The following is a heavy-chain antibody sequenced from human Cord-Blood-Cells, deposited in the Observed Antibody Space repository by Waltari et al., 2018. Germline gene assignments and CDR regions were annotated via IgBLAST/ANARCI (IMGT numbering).Heavy chain of an antibody. D-gene: IGHD2-15*01. Sequence: QLQESGPGLVKPSETLSLTCAVSGYSISSGYYWGWIRQPPGKGLEWIGSIYHSGSTYYNPSLKSRVTISVDTSKNQFSLKLSSVTAADTAVYYCARDRWYCSGGSCYIGFDPWGQGTLVTVSS. CDR2: IYHSGST. CDR3: ARDRWYCSGGSCYIGFDP. V-gene: IGHV4-38-2*02. CDR1: GYSISSGYY. J-gene: IGHJ5*02.